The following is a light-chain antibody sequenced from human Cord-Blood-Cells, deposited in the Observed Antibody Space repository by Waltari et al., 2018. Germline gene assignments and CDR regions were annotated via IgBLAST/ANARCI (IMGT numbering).Light chain of an antibody. V-gene: IGKV1-39*01. J-gene: IGKJ5*01. CDR1: QSISSY. CDR2: AAS. Sequence: DIQMTQSPSSLSASVGDRVTITCRASQSISSYLNWYQQKPGKAPKLLIYAASSLQSGVPSRFSGSGSGTDVTLTISRLRPEDVATYYCQKSYSTPPITFGQGTRLEIK. CDR3: QKSYSTPPIT.